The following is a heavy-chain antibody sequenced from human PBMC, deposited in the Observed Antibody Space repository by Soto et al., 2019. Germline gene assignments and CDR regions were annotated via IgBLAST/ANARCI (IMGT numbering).Heavy chain of an antibody. J-gene: IGHJ4*02. CDR1: GFTFSSYA. CDR3: AKDDSDYGDAPFDY. V-gene: IGHV3-23*01. D-gene: IGHD4-17*01. Sequence: GESLKISCAASGFTFSSYAMSWVRQAPGKGLEWVSAISGSGGSTYYADSVKGRFTISRDNSKNTLYLQMNSLRAEDTAVYYCAKDDSDYGDAPFDYWGQGTLVTVSS. CDR2: ISGSGGST.